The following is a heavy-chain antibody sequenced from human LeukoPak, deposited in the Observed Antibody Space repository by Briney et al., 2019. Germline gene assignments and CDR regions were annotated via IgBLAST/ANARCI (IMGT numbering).Heavy chain of an antibody. J-gene: IGHJ4*02. CDR2: INNSGRTI. CDR1: GFTFANHA. V-gene: IGHV3-48*03. Sequence: PGGSLRLSCAASGFTFANHAMNWVRRAPGKGLEWIAYINNSGRTIYYADSMKGRLTISRDNAKSSLYLQVNSLRAEDTAIYYCARDLDWSFDYWGQGIRVTVSS. D-gene: IGHD3-9*01. CDR3: ARDLDWSFDY.